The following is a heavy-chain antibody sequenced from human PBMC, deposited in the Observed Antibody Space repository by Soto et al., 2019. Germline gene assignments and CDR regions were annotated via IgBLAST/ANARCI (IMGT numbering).Heavy chain of an antibody. J-gene: IGHJ4*02. CDR2: IYYSGST. CDR1: GGSISSYY. Sequence: QVQLQESGPGLVKPSETLSLTCTVSGGSISSYYWSWIRQPPGKGLEWIGYIYYSGSTNYNPSLKSRVTISVDTSKNQFSLQLRSVTAADTAVYYCARRWGTTFDYWGQGTLVTVYS. V-gene: IGHV4-59*08. D-gene: IGHD3-16*01. CDR3: ARRWGTTFDY.